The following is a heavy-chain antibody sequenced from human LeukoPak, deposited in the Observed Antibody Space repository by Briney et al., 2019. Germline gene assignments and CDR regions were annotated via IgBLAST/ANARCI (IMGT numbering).Heavy chain of an antibody. CDR1: GFIFSSYG. CDR3: ARDRLHYGEYEKTFDY. CDR2: IRYDGSRK. Sequence: GGSLRLSCAASGFIFSSYGMHWVRQAPGKGLEWVAFIRYDGSRKYYADSVKGRFTISRDNSKNSLYLQMNSLRAEDTAVYYCARDRLHYGEYEKTFDYWGQGTLVSVSS. J-gene: IGHJ4*02. V-gene: IGHV3-30*02. D-gene: IGHD4-17*01.